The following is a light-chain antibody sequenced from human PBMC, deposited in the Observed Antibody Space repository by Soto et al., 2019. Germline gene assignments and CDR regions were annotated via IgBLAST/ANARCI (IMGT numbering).Light chain of an antibody. CDR3: QQRTNWPVWT. Sequence: AIPMTQFPSSLSASVGDRVTITCRASQDIRSDLGWYQQRPGKAPKLLIYATSSLQSGVPSRFSGSGSGTDFTLTISSLEPEDFAVYYCQQRTNWPVWTFGQGTKVEIK. CDR1: QDIRSD. CDR2: ATS. V-gene: IGKV1-6*01. J-gene: IGKJ1*01.